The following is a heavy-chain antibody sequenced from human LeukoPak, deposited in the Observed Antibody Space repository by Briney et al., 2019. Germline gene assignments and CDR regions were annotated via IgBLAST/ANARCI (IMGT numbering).Heavy chain of an antibody. CDR1: GYKLANNW. CDR2: IYPGYSDA. D-gene: IGHD6-13*01. CDR3: VRFGLTSSLDH. Sequence: GESLKISCKISGYKLANNWIGWVRQVPGKGLEWMGLIYPGYSDAKYSPSFQGQVTLSVDASISTAYLQLSGLRASDTAIYYCVRFGLTSSLDHWGQGTLVTVSS. J-gene: IGHJ5*02. V-gene: IGHV5-51*01.